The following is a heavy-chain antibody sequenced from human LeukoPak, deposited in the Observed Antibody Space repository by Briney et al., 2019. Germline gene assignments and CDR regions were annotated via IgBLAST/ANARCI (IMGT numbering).Heavy chain of an antibody. V-gene: IGHV3-23*01. J-gene: IGHJ4*02. CDR3: AKASSGWSSQGY. Sequence: GGSLRLSCTASGFTFSSYAMSWVRQAPGKGLEWVSAISGSGGSTYYADSVKGRFTISRDNSKNTLYLQMNSLRAEDTAVYYCAKASSGWSSQGYWGQGTLVTVSS. D-gene: IGHD6-19*01. CDR2: ISGSGGST. CDR1: GFTFSSYA.